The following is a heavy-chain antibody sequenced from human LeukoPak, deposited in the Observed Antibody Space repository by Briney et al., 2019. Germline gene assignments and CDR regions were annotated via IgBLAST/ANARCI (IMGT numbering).Heavy chain of an antibody. D-gene: IGHD3-10*01. CDR1: GGSISSYY. Sequence: SETLSLTCTVSGGSISSYYWSWIRQPPGKGLEWIGYIYYSGSTNYNPSLKSRVTISVDTSKNQFSLKLSSVTAADTAVYYCARRSNYGSGSYYDYWGQGTLVTVSS. CDR3: ARRSNYGSGSYYDY. J-gene: IGHJ4*02. CDR2: IYYSGST. V-gene: IGHV4-59*08.